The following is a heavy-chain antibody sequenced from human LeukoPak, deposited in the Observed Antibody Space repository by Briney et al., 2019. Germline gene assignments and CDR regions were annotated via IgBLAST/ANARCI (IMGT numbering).Heavy chain of an antibody. D-gene: IGHD3-22*01. V-gene: IGHV4-31*03. CDR3: ARDYYDSSGSIYNWFDP. CDR1: GGSISSGGYY. Sequence: PSETLSLTCTVSGGSISSGGYYWSCIRQRPGMGLEWLGYIYYSGNTYYNPSLKSRVSISLDTYKSQSSLKLSSVTAADTAVYFCARDYYDSSGSIYNWFDPWGQGTLVTVSS. CDR2: IYYSGNT. J-gene: IGHJ5*02.